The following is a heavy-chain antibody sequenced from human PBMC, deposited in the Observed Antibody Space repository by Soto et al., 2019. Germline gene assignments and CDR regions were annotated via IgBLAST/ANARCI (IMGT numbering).Heavy chain of an antibody. CDR3: AKDDNADLYGLLDY. CDR2: ISYDGSNK. J-gene: IGHJ4*02. Sequence: QVQLVESGGGVVQPGRSLRLSCAASGFTFSSYGMHWVRQAPGKGLEWVAVISYDGSNKYYADSVKGRFTISRDNSKNTLYXQXNSLRAEDTAVYYCAKDDNADLYGLLDYWGQGTLVTVSS. CDR1: GFTFSSYG. D-gene: IGHD4-17*01. V-gene: IGHV3-30*18.